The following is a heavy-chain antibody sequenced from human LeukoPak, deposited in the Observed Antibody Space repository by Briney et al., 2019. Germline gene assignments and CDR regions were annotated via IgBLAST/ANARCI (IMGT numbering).Heavy chain of an antibody. CDR3: ARGQRGYSYGPGGDYYYYYMDV. D-gene: IGHD5-18*01. V-gene: IGHV1-8*03. J-gene: IGHJ6*03. CDR2: MNPNSGNT. Sequence: ASVTVSCKASGYTFTSYDINWVRQATGQGLEWMGWMNPNSGNTGYAQKFQGRVTITRNTSISTAYMELSSLRSEDTAVYYCARGQRGYSYGPGGDYYYYYMDVWGKGTTVTVSS. CDR1: GYTFTSYD.